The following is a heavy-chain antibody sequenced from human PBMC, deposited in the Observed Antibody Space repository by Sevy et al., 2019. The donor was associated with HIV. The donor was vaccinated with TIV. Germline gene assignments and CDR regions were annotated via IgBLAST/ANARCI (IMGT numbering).Heavy chain of an antibody. CDR3: AKGVVVLIGDAFDI. Sequence: GGSLRLSCAASGFTFSSYAMNWVRQAPGKGLQWVSAISGADSSTHYADSVKGRFTISRDNSKNTLYLQMNSLRAEDTAIYYCAKGVVVLIGDAFDIWGQGTMVTVSS. CDR2: ISGADSST. D-gene: IGHD3-22*01. J-gene: IGHJ3*02. CDR1: GFTFSSYA. V-gene: IGHV3-23*01.